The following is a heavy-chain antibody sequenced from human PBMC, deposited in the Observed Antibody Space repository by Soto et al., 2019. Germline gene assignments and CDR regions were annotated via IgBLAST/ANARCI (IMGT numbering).Heavy chain of an antibody. Sequence: QVQLQESGPGLVKPSQTLSLTCTVSGDSISSGGYYWSWIRQHPGKGLEWIGYIYYSGSTHYHPSLKSRVNISVDTSKNQFSLKLSSVTAADTAVYYCARVPYGDPFDYWGQGNLVTVSS. J-gene: IGHJ4*02. V-gene: IGHV4-31*03. CDR3: ARVPYGDPFDY. CDR1: GDSISSGGYY. D-gene: IGHD4-17*01. CDR2: IYYSGST.